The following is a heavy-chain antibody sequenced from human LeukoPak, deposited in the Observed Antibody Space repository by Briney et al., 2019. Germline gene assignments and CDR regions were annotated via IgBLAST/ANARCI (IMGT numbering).Heavy chain of an antibody. CDR1: GGSFSGYY. J-gene: IGHJ4*02. CDR3: ARGRAATLRFLEWLPDYFDY. D-gene: IGHD3-3*01. V-gene: IGHV4-34*01. Sequence: SETLSLTCAVYGGSFSGYYWSWIRQPPGKGLEWIGEINHSGSTNYNPSLKSRVTISVDTSKNQFSLKLSSVTAADTAVYYCARGRAATLRFLEWLPDYFDYWGQGTLVTVPS. CDR2: INHSGST.